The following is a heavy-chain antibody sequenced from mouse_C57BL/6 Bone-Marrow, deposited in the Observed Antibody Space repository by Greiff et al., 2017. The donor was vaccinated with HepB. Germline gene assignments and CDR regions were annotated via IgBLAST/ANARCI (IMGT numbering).Heavy chain of an antibody. CDR2: ISSGSSTI. D-gene: IGHD4-1*01. CDR3: AANWDYYYAMDY. V-gene: IGHV5-17*01. CDR1: GFTFSDYG. J-gene: IGHJ4*01. Sequence: VQLKESGGGLVKPGGSLKLSCAASGFTFSDYGMHWVRQAPEKGLEWVAYISSGSSTIYYADTVKGRFTISRDNAKNTLFLQMTSLRSEDTAMYYCAANWDYYYAMDYWGQGTSVTVSS.